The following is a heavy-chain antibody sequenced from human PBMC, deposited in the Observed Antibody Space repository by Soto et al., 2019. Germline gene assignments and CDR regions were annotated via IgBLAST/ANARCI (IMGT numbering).Heavy chain of an antibody. CDR1: SGSTITGASY. D-gene: IGHD2-2*02. CDR2: TYHSGNT. Sequence: TLSLTCTVSSGSTITGASYWSWIRQHPGKGLEWIGNTYHSGNTYYNPSLKSRLTISVDTSKNHFSLMVDSVTAADTAVYYCARARFQVLYGKPYFDSWGQGTLVNVS. CDR3: ARARFQVLYGKPYFDS. J-gene: IGHJ4*02. V-gene: IGHV4-31*03.